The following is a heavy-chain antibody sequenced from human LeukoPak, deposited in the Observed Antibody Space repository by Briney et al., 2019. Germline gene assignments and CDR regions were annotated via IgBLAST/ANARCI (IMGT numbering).Heavy chain of an antibody. CDR3: ARVPYGSGSDNYYYYYGMDV. V-gene: IGHV4-34*01. D-gene: IGHD3-10*01. CDR1: GGSFSGYY. CDR2: INHSGST. J-gene: IGHJ6*02. Sequence: SETLSLTCAVYGGSFSGYYWSWIRQPPGKGLEWIGEINHSGSTNYNPSLKSRVTISVDTSKNQFSLKLSSVTAADTAVYYCARVPYGSGSDNYYYYYGMDVWGQGTTVTVSS.